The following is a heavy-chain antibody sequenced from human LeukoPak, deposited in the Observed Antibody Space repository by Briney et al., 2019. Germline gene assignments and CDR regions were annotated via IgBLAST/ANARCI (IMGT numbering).Heavy chain of an antibody. J-gene: IGHJ5*02. V-gene: IGHV3-21*01. D-gene: IGHD2/OR15-2a*01. Sequence: GGSLRLSCAASGFTFSTYSMNWVRQTPDKGLEWVSSINTRSNYIYYADSVKGRFTISRDNAKNSLYLQMNSLRAEDTAVYYCARGLTFKHWFDPWGQGTLVTVSS. CDR1: GFTFSTYS. CDR2: INTRSNYI. CDR3: ARGLTFKHWFDP.